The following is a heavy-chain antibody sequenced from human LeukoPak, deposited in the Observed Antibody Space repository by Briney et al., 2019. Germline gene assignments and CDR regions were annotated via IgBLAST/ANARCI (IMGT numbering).Heavy chain of an antibody. CDR2: ISGSGGST. CDR1: GFTFSSYA. D-gene: IGHD6-6*01. V-gene: IGHV3-23*01. Sequence: GGSLRLSCAASGFTFSSYAMSWVRQAPGKGLEWVSAISGSGGSTYYADSVKGRFTISRDNSKNTLYLQMNSLRAEDTAVYYCAKFKGARGPSYSSSSVDYYYYMDVWGKGTTVTVSS. J-gene: IGHJ6*03. CDR3: AKFKGARGPSYSSSSVDYYYYMDV.